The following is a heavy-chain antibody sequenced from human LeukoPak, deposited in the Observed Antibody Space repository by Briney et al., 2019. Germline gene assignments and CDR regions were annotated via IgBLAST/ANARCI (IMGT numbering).Heavy chain of an antibody. J-gene: IGHJ4*02. CDR1: GFTFSSYA. CDR3: ALSGGSAAGEYYFDC. D-gene: IGHD6-13*01. CDR2: ISYDGSNK. V-gene: IGHV3-30*04. Sequence: GRSLRLSCAASGFTFSSYAMHWVRQAPGKGLEWVAVISYDGSNKYYADSVKGRFTISRDNSKNTLYLQMNSLRAEDTALYYCALSGGSAAGEYYFDCWGQGTLVTVSS.